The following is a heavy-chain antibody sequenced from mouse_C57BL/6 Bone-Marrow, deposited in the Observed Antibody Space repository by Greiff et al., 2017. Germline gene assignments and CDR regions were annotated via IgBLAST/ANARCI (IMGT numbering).Heavy chain of an antibody. D-gene: IGHD2-3*01. Sequence: EVKLQESGPELVKPGASVKIPCKASGYTFTDYNMDWVKQSHGKSLEWIGDINPNNGGTIYNQKFKGKATLTVDKSSSTAYMELRSLTSEDTAVYYCAREDDRSPYWYFDVWGTGTTVTVSS. CDR1: GYTFTDYN. CDR3: AREDDRSPYWYFDV. CDR2: INPNNGGT. V-gene: IGHV1-18*01. J-gene: IGHJ1*03.